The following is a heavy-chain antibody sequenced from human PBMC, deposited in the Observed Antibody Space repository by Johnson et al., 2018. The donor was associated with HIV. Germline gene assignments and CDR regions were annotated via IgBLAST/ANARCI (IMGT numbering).Heavy chain of an antibody. Sequence: QLVESGGGLVQPGRSLRLSCAASGFTFDDYAMHWVRQAPGKGLEWVSGINWNGGSTGYADSVKGRFTISRDNSKNTLYLQMNSLRAEDTAVYYCAKGESSSSEPDAFDIWGQGTMVTVSS. J-gene: IGHJ3*02. D-gene: IGHD6-6*01. CDR3: AKGESSSSEPDAFDI. V-gene: IGHV3-9*01. CDR1: GFTFDDYA. CDR2: INWNGGST.